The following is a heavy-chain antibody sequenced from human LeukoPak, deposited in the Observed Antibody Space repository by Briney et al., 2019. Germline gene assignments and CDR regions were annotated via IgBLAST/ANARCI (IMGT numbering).Heavy chain of an antibody. Sequence: SETLSLTCTVSGGSVSSNSYYWGWIRQPPGKGLKWIGSIYYSGSTNYNPSLKSRVTISVDTSKNQFSLKLSSVTAADTAVYYCARGFLDSSGHNWFDPWGQGTLVTVSS. D-gene: IGHD6-19*01. CDR3: ARGFLDSSGHNWFDP. CDR1: GGSVSSNSYY. V-gene: IGHV4-39*07. J-gene: IGHJ5*02. CDR2: IYYSGST.